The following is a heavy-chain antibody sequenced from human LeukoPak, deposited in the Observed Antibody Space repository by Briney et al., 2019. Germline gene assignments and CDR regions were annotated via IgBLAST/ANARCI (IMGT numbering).Heavy chain of an antibody. CDR1: GGSFSGYY. CDR3: ARGKMRYCSSTSCLNWFDP. D-gene: IGHD2-2*01. CDR2: TNHSGST. Sequence: SETLSLTCAVYGGSFSGYYWSWIRQPPGKGLEWIGETNHSGSTNYNPSLKSRVTISVDTSKNQFSLKLCSVTAADTAVYYCARGKMRYCSSTSCLNWFDPWGQGTLVTVSS. J-gene: IGHJ5*02. V-gene: IGHV4-34*01.